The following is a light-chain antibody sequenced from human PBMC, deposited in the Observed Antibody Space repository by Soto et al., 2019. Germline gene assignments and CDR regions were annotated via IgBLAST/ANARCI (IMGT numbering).Light chain of an antibody. CDR3: QQYDKWPRT. CDR2: GAS. Sequence: IVMTRSPATLSVSRLEGGAVGCRASQSVSRKLAWYQQTRGQAPRLLMYGASTRATGVPARFSGSGSGTEFTLTISNLQSEDFAVYHCQQYDKWPRTFGQGTKVDI. V-gene: IGKV3-15*01. CDR1: QSVSRK. J-gene: IGKJ1*01.